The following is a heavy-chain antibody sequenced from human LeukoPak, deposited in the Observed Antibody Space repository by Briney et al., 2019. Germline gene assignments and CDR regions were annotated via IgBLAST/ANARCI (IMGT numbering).Heavy chain of an antibody. Sequence: GGSLRLSCAASGFTFSNYSTTWVRQAPGKGLGWVSSISGSDTSTYYADSVKGRFTISRDNSKNTLELQMDSLRAEDTAVYYCTKARSASSSSCYNYWGQGILVTVSS. J-gene: IGHJ4*02. CDR3: TKARSASSSSCYNY. D-gene: IGHD2-2*02. V-gene: IGHV3-23*01. CDR1: GFTFSNYS. CDR2: ISGSDTST.